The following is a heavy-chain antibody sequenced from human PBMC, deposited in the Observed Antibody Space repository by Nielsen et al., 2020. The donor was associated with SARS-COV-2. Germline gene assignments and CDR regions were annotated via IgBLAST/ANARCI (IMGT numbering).Heavy chain of an antibody. V-gene: IGHV3-23*01. Sequence: GESLKISCAASGFTFSDYAMAWVRQAPGKGLEWVSVIKTSGGSTYYADSVKGRCTTSRDNSKNTLFLQMNSVRVEDTAIYYCARLKSENAYWGQGTLVTVSS. CDR2: IKTSGGST. J-gene: IGHJ4*02. CDR1: GFTFSDYA. CDR3: ARLKSENAY.